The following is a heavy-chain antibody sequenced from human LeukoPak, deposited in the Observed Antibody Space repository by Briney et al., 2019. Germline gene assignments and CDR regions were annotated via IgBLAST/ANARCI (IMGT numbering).Heavy chain of an antibody. CDR2: ISSSSSYI. V-gene: IGHV3-21*04. J-gene: IGHJ2*01. D-gene: IGHD6-19*01. CDR3: AKEVQQWSYRRYFDL. CDR1: GFTFSSYS. Sequence: PGGSLRLSCAASGFTFSSYSMNWVRQAPGKGLEWVSSISSSSSYIYYADSVKGRFTISRDNSKNTLYLQMNSLRAEDTAVYYCAKEVQQWSYRRYFDLWGRGTLVTVSS.